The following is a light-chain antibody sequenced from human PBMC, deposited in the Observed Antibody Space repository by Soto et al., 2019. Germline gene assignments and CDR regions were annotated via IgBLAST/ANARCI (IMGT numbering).Light chain of an antibody. J-gene: IGKJ1*01. Sequence: PGERATLSCRASQSVSSYLAWYQQKPGQAPRLLIYDASNRATGIPARFSGSGSGTDFTLTISSLDPEDFAFYYCQQRSNWPTFGQGTKVDIK. V-gene: IGKV3-11*01. CDR2: DAS. CDR3: QQRSNWPT. CDR1: QSVSSY.